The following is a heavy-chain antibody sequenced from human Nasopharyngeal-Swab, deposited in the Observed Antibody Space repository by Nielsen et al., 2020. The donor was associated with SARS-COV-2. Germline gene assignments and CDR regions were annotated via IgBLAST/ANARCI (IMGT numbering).Heavy chain of an antibody. CDR1: GFTFSSYA. D-gene: IGHD3-10*01. Sequence: GGSLRLSCAASGFTFSSYAMSWVRQAPGKGLEWVSSISSSSTYIYYADSVKGRFTISRDNAKNSLYLQMNSLRAEDTAVYYCARDLGDYYGSGSLDYWGQGTLVTVSS. J-gene: IGHJ4*02. CDR3: ARDLGDYYGSGSLDY. CDR2: ISSSSTYI. V-gene: IGHV3-21*01.